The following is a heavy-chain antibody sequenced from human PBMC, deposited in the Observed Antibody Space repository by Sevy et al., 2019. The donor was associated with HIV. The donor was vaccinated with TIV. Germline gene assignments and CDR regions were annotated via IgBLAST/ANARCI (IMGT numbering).Heavy chain of an antibody. CDR1: GFTFSSYW. J-gene: IGHJ6*02. V-gene: IGHV3-74*01. CDR2: INSDGSST. CDR3: ARFGTGTIYYYYGMDV. D-gene: IGHD1-7*01. Sequence: GGSLRLSCAASGFTFSSYWMHWVRQAPGKGLVWVSRINSDGSSTSYADSVKGRLTISRDNAKNTLYLQMNSLRAEDTAVYYCARFGTGTIYYYYGMDVWGQGTTVTVSS.